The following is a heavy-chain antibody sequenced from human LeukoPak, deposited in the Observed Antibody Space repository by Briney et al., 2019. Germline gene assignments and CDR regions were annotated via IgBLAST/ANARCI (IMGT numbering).Heavy chain of an antibody. V-gene: IGHV3-7*01. CDR2: IKQDGSEK. D-gene: IGHD3-10*01. J-gene: IGHJ5*02. CDR3: ARDLYHYYGSGSYYSALNWFDP. Sequence: GSLRLSCAASGFAFSSYWMSWVRQAPGKGLEWVANIKQDGSEKYYVDSLKGRFTISRDNAKNSLYLQMNSLRAEDAAVYYCARDLYHYYGSGSYYSALNWFDPWGQGTLVTVSS. CDR1: GFAFSSYW.